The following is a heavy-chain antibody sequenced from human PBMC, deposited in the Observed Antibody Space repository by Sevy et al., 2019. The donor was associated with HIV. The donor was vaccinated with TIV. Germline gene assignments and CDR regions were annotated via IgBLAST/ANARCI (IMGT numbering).Heavy chain of an antibody. Sequence: GGSLRLSCAASGFTFSSYWMSWVRQAPGKGLEWVANIKQDGSEKYYVDSVKGRFTISRDNAKNSLYLQMNSLRAEDTAVYYCARDFAVVVAATSGGFDYWGPGTLVTVSS. CDR1: GFTFSSYW. D-gene: IGHD2-15*01. CDR3: ARDFAVVVAATSGGFDY. V-gene: IGHV3-7*01. CDR2: IKQDGSEK. J-gene: IGHJ4*02.